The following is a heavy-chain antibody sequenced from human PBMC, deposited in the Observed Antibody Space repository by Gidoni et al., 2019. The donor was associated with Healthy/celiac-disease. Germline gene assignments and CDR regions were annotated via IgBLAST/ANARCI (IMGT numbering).Heavy chain of an antibody. CDR2: INHSGST. D-gene: IGHD6-19*01. V-gene: IGHV4-34*01. J-gene: IGHJ6*02. CDR1: GGSFCGYY. CDR3: ARGRRLAVAGPGGYYYGMDV. Sequence: QVQLQQWGAGLLKPSETLSLTCAVYGGSFCGYYWSWIRQPPGKGLEWIGEINHSGSTNYNPSLKRRVTISVDTSKNQFSLKLSSVTAADTAVYYCARGRRLAVAGPGGYYYGMDVWGQGTTVTVSS.